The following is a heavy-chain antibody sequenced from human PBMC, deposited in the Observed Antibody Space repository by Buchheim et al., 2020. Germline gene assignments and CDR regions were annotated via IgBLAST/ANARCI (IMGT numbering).Heavy chain of an antibody. J-gene: IGHJ4*02. V-gene: IGHV4-61*01. Sequence: QVQLQESGPGLVKPSETLSLTCTVSGGSVSSGSYYWSWIRQPPGKGLEWIGYIYYSGSTNYNPSLKSRVTISVDTSKNQVSLKLSSVTAADTAVYYCAVGLGYSYGYNYWGQGTL. CDR1: GGSVSSGSYY. CDR3: AVGLGYSYGYNY. CDR2: IYYSGST. D-gene: IGHD5-18*01.